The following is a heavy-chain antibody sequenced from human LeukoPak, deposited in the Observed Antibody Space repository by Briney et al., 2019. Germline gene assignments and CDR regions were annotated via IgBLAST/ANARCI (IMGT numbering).Heavy chain of an antibody. J-gene: IGHJ5*02. V-gene: IGHV4-39*01. CDR3: ARHSPSGRFDP. CDR1: GGSISSSTYY. D-gene: IGHD1-26*01. CDR2: IYYSGST. Sequence: PSETLSLTCTVSGGSISSSTYYWGWIRQPPGKGLEYIGNIYYSGSTYYNPSLKSRITISVDTSKNQFSLKLSSVTAADTAVYYCARHSPSGRFDPWGQGMLVTVSS.